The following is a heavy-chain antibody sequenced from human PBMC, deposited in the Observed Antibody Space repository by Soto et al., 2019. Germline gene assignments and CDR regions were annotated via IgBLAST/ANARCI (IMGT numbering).Heavy chain of an antibody. CDR2: INPNSGGT. CDR1: GYTFTGYH. V-gene: IGHV1-2*04. Sequence: ASVKVSRKASGYTFTGYHMHRVRQAPGQGLEWMGWINPNSGGTNYAQKFQGWVTMTRDTSISTAYMELSRLRSDDTAVYYCARDAGSTDLYYYYYMDVWGKGTTVTVS. CDR3: ARDAGSTDLYYYYYMDV. J-gene: IGHJ6*03.